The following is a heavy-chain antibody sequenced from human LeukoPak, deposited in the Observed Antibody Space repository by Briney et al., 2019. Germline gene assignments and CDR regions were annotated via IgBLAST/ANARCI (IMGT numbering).Heavy chain of an antibody. CDR2: ITPIVDIA. V-gene: IGHV1-69*04. D-gene: IGHD2-15*01. CDR3: ASPRELGYCSGGGSCYRMDV. Sequence: ASVKVSCKASGGSFSNYAFSRVRQAPGQGLEWMGRITPIVDIATYIQKFQGRVTITANKFTSTAYMELSSLTSEDTAVYYCASPRELGYCSGGGSCYRMDVWGQGTTVTVSS. J-gene: IGHJ6*02. CDR1: GGSFSNYA.